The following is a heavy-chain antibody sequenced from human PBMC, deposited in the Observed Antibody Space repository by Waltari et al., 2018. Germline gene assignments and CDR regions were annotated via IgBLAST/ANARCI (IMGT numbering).Heavy chain of an antibody. CDR3: ARQICSGGSCSVLTHDAFDI. D-gene: IGHD2-15*01. V-gene: IGHV5-51*01. Sequence: EVQLVQSGAEVKKPGESLKISCKGSGYSFTSYWIGWVRQMPGKGLEWMGIIYPGDSDTRYSPSFQGQVTISADKSISTAYLQWSSLKASDTAMYYCARQICSGGSCSVLTHDAFDIWGQGTMVTVSS. J-gene: IGHJ3*02. CDR2: IYPGDSDT. CDR1: GYSFTSYW.